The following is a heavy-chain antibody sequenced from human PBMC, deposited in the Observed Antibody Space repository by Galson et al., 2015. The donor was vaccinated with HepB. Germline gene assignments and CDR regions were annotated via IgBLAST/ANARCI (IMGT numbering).Heavy chain of an antibody. D-gene: IGHD4-23*01. J-gene: IGHJ3*02. CDR3: AKGLLRWFIDDAVDI. CDR2: ISYDGSNK. CDR1: GFTFSSYG. V-gene: IGHV3-30*18. Sequence: SLRLSCAASGFTFSSYGMHGVRQAPGKGLEWVAVISYDGSNKYYADSVKGRFTISRDNSKNTLYPQMNSLRAEDTAVYYCAKGLLRWFIDDAVDIWGQGTMVTVSS.